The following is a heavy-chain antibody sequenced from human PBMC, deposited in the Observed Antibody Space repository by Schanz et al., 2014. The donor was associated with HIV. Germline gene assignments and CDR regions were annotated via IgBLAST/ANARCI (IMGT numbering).Heavy chain of an antibody. J-gene: IGHJ4*03. D-gene: IGHD3-9*01. CDR2: INWNGDTT. CDR3: AKGQDWPGPQLDH. V-gene: IGHV3-23*01. Sequence: EVQLLEFGGGLVRPGESLRLSCLASGFTFNNYAMSWVRQAPGKGLEWVAVINWNGDTTYYADSVKGRFTISRDNSNNVLFLHMPTLRAEDTATYYCAKGQDWPGPQLDHWGHGSLVIVSS. CDR1: GFTFNNYA.